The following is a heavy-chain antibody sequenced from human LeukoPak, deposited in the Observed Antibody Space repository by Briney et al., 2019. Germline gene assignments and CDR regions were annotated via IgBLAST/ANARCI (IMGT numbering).Heavy chain of an antibody. CDR3: AKDTRRLFDY. D-gene: IGHD3-3*01. J-gene: IGHJ4*02. V-gene: IGHV3-23*01. Sequence: GGSLRLSCAASGFTFSSYAMSWVRQAPGEGVEWVSAISGSGGSTYYADSVKGRFTISRDNSKDTLYLQMNSLRAEDTAVYYCAKDTRRLFDYWGQGTLVTVSS. CDR2: ISGSGGST. CDR1: GFTFSSYA.